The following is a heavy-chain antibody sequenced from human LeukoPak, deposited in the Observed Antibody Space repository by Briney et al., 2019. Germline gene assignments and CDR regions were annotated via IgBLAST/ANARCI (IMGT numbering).Heavy chain of an antibody. V-gene: IGHV1-69*05. D-gene: IGHD3-22*01. Sequence: SVKVSCKASGGTFSSYAISWVRQAPGQGLEWMGGIIPIFGTANYAQKFQGWVTMTRDTSISTAYMELSSLRSEDTTVYYCARDYYDSSGLGGFDPWGQGTLVTVSS. CDR2: IIPIFGTA. CDR3: ARDYYDSSGLGGFDP. CDR1: GGTFSSYA. J-gene: IGHJ5*02.